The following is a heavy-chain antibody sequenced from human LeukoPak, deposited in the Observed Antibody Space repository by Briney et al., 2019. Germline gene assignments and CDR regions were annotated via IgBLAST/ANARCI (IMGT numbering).Heavy chain of an antibody. CDR2: IIPIFGTA. Sequence: ASVKVSCKASGGTFSSYAISWVRQAPGQGLEWMGGIIPIFGTANYAQKFQGRVTITADESTSTAYMELSSLRSEDTAVYYCARAPSTNWNYPHYYYYYGMDVWGQGTTVTVSS. V-gene: IGHV1-69*01. CDR3: ARAPSTNWNYPHYYYYYGMDV. D-gene: IGHD1-7*01. J-gene: IGHJ6*02. CDR1: GGTFSSYA.